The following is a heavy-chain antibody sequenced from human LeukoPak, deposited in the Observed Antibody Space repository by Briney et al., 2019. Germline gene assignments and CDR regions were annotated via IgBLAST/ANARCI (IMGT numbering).Heavy chain of an antibody. CDR2: IGGSST. CDR1: GFPFTIYA. CDR3: AKYRGFGDSYDS. V-gene: IGHV3-23*01. J-gene: IGHJ4*02. Sequence: GGSLRLSCAASGFPFTIYAMSWVRQAPGKGLEWVSSIGGSSTYYADFVKGRYTISRDTSKNTMDLQMNSLRAEDTAIYYCAKYRGFGDSYDSWGQGTLVTVSS. D-gene: IGHD3-10*01.